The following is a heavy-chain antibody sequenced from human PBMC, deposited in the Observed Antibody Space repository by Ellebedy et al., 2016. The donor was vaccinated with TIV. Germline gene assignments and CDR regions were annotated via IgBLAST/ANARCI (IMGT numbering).Heavy chain of an antibody. D-gene: IGHD3-10*01. CDR2: ISGRCVST. V-gene: IGHV3-23*01. J-gene: IGHJ4*02. CDR3: AKRFYDSGSPY. CDR1: GFTFSSYA. Sequence: PGGSLRLSCAASGFTFSSYAMTWVRQVPGKGREWVSSISGRCVSTYYADSVKGRFTISRDNSKNTLYLQMNSLRAEDTAVYYCAKRFYDSGSPYWGQGTLVTVSS.